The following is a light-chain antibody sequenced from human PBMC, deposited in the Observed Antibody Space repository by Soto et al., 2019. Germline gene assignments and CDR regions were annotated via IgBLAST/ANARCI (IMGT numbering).Light chain of an antibody. CDR3: QQSYSSLPT. Sequence: LHLPHTPSYLSASVPYRLLLXCRASQSISNHLNLYQQKPGKAPKLLIFAASSLQSGVPSRFSGSRSGPDFTLTISSLQPEDFATYYCQQSYSSLPTFGQGTKVDIK. CDR1: QSISNH. J-gene: IGKJ1*01. V-gene: IGKV1-39*01. CDR2: AAS.